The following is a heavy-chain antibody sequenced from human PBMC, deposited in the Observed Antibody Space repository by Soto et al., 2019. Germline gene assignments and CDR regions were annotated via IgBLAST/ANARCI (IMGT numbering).Heavy chain of an antibody. J-gene: IGHJ4*02. D-gene: IGHD2-21*02. Sequence: VSGVPVSSKNSGYSFTSYAMHWVRQAPGQRLEWMGWINAGNGNTKYSQKFQGRVTITRDTSASTAYMELSSLRSEDTAVYYCARSIVVVPAADYWGEGTLVTVSS. CDR1: GYSFTSYA. CDR2: INAGNGNT. CDR3: ARSIVVVPAADY. V-gene: IGHV1-3*01.